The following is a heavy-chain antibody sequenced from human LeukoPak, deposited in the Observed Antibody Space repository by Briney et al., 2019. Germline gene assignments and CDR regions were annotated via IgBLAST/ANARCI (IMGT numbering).Heavy chain of an antibody. D-gene: IGHD4-11*01. CDR2: IYYSGST. CDR1: GGSVSSSIYY. CDR3: ARGRLQFYYYYYYMDV. Sequence: SETLSLTCTVSGGSVSSSIYYWGWIRQPPGKGLEWIGSIYYSGSTSYNPSLKSRVTISVDTSKNQFSLKLSSVTAADTAVYYCARGRLQFYYYYYYMDVWGKGTTVTVSS. J-gene: IGHJ6*03. V-gene: IGHV4-39*07.